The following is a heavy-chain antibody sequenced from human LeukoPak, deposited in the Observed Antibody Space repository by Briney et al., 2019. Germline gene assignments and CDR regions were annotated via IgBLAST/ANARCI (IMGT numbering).Heavy chain of an antibody. CDR3: ARHLNVLIVVVPAAIDY. J-gene: IGHJ4*02. CDR2: IYHSGST. CDR1: GYSISSGYY. Sequence: PSETLSLTCTVSGYSISSGYYWGWIRQPPGKGLEWVGSIYHSGSTYYNPSLKSRVTISVDTSKNQFSLKLSSVTAADTAVYYCARHLNVLIVVVPAAIDYWGQGTLVTVSS. V-gene: IGHV4-38-2*02. D-gene: IGHD2-2*01.